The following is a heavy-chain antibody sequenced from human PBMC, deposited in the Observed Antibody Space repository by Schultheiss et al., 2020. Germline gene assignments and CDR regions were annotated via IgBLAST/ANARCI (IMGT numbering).Heavy chain of an antibody. CDR2: ISYDGSNK. V-gene: IGHV3-30-3*01. CDR3: ASGLGRFGELLVDY. D-gene: IGHD3-10*01. J-gene: IGHJ4*02. Sequence: GESLKISCAASGFTFSSYAMHWVRQAPGKGLEWVAVISYDGSNKYYADSVKGRFTISRDNSKNTLYLQMNSLRAEDTAVYYCASGLGRFGELLVDYWGQGTLVTVSS. CDR1: GFTFSSYA.